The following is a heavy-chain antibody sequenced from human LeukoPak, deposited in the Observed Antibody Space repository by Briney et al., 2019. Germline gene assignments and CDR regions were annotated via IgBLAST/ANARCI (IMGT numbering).Heavy chain of an antibody. CDR2: ISASGDRT. CDR1: GLTYISYD. CDR3: AKDSVRSSGWFYFDY. D-gene: IGHD6-19*01. V-gene: IGHV3-23*01. Sequence: GGSLRLSCAASGLTYISYDMTWVRQAPGKGLDWVSGISASGDRTYYADSVKGRFTISRDNSKNTLSLQMNSLRVEDTAVYYCAKDSVRSSGWFYFDYWGQGTLVTVSS. J-gene: IGHJ4*02.